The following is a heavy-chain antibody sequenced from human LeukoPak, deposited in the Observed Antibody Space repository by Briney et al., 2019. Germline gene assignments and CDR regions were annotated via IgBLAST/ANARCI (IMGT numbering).Heavy chain of an antibody. V-gene: IGHV3-13*01. Sequence: GGSLRLSCAASGFTFSSYDMHWVRQATGKGLEWVSAISAAGDTYYLDSVKGRFTISRENAKNSLYLQMNSLRAGDAAVYYCVALGDRIYWGQGTLVTVSS. D-gene: IGHD2-21*02. CDR3: VALGDRIY. CDR2: ISAAGDT. CDR1: GFTFSSYD. J-gene: IGHJ4*02.